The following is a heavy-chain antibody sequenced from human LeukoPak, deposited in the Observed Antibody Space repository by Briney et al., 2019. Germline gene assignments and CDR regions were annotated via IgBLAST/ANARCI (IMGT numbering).Heavy chain of an antibody. CDR1: GFTFSSYG. CDR3: AKGRGQSYPHYYFDS. J-gene: IGHJ4*02. CDR2: VRYDGSNK. D-gene: IGHD5-18*01. V-gene: IGHV3-30*02. Sequence: GGSLRLSCAASGFTFSSYGMHWVRQAPGKGLEWVAFVRYDGSNKYYADSVKGRFTNSRDSSKNTLYLQMNSLRPEDTAVYYCAKGRGQSYPHYYFDSWGQGTLVTVSS.